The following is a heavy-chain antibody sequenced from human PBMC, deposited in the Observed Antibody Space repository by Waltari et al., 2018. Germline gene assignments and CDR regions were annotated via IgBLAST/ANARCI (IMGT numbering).Heavy chain of an antibody. J-gene: IGHJ6*03. D-gene: IGHD2-21*01. V-gene: IGHV3-64*01. CDR3: ARSPDQPDSLDYYMDV. Sequence: EVQLVESGGGLVQPGGSLRLSCAASGFSFSIYAMHWVRQAPGKRLENGSAISSNEGRTNYANSMKGRLSISRDNSKNTLYLQMGSLRAEDMAVYYCARSPDQPDSLDYYMDVWGKGTTVTVSS. CDR1: GFSFSIYA. CDR2: ISSNEGRT.